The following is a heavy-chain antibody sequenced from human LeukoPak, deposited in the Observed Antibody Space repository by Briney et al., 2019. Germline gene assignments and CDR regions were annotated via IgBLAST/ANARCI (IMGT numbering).Heavy chain of an antibody. CDR3: ARGGDSSGLDY. J-gene: IGHJ4*02. D-gene: IGHD3-22*01. V-gene: IGHV3-30-3*01. CDR1: GFTFSSYA. Sequence: GGSLRLSCAASGFTFSSYAMHWVRQAPDKGLEWVAVISYDGSNKYYADSVKGRFTISRDNSKNTLYLQMNSLRAEDTAVYYCARGGDSSGLDYWGQGTLVTVSS. CDR2: ISYDGSNK.